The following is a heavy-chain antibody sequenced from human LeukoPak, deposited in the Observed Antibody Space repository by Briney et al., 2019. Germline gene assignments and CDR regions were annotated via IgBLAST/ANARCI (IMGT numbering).Heavy chain of an antibody. D-gene: IGHD6-25*01. J-gene: IGHJ4*02. CDR2: INHSGSI. CDR1: GGSISSSSYY. Sequence: SETLSLTCTVSGGSISSSSYYWGWIRQPPGRGLEWIGEINHSGSINYNPSLKSRVTISVDTSKNQFSLKLSSVTAADTAVYYCARGYSSVGDYWGQGTLVTVSS. V-gene: IGHV4-39*07. CDR3: ARGYSSVGDY.